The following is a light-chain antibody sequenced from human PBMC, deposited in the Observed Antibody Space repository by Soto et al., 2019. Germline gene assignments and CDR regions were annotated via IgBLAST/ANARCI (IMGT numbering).Light chain of an antibody. V-gene: IGLV2-23*01. Sequence: QSALTQPASVSGSPGQSITISCTGTSSDVGSYNLVSWYQQHPGKAPKLMIYEGSKRPSGVSNRFSGSKSGNTASLTISGLQAEDEADYYCCSYAGSRNHVVFGGGTKLTVL. J-gene: IGLJ2*01. CDR3: CSYAGSRNHVV. CDR2: EGS. CDR1: SSDVGSYNL.